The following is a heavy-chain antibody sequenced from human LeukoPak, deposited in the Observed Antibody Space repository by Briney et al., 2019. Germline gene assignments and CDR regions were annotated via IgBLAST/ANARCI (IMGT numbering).Heavy chain of an antibody. V-gene: IGHV4-39*01. D-gene: IGHD4-17*01. CDR1: GGSTSSGSYY. Sequence: SETLSLTCTVSGGSTSSGSYYWGWIRQPPGKGLEWIGSIYYSGSTYYNPSLKSRVTISVDTSKNQLSLKLSSVTATDTAVYYCARLDYGDHDYWGQGTLVTVSS. CDR2: IYYSGST. CDR3: ARLDYGDHDY. J-gene: IGHJ4*02.